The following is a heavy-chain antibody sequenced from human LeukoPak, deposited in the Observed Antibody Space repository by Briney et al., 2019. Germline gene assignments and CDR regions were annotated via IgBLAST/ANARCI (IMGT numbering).Heavy chain of an antibody. CDR1: GFTFSSYW. V-gene: IGHV3-7*01. D-gene: IGHD3-10*01. Sequence: GGSLRLSCAASGFTFSSYWMSWVRQTPGKGLEWVANIKQDGSEKYYVASVKGRFTISRDNARNSLYLQMNSLRAEDTAVYYCARDFYGSGRYYNEVDYWGQGTLVTVSS. J-gene: IGHJ4*02. CDR2: IKQDGSEK. CDR3: ARDFYGSGRYYNEVDY.